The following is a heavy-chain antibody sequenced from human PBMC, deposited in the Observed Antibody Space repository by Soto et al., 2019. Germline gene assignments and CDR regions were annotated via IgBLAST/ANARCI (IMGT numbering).Heavy chain of an antibody. D-gene: IGHD2-15*01. CDR3: ARKRGYCSGGSCYPPVFLDY. V-gene: IGHV4-34*01. CDR2: INHSGST. Sequence: SETLSLTCAVYGGSFSGYYWSWIRQPPGKGLEWIGEINHSGSTNYNPSLKSRVTISVDTSKNQFSLKLSSVTAADTAVYYCARKRGYCSGGSCYPPVFLDYWGQGTLVTVSS. J-gene: IGHJ4*02. CDR1: GGSFSGYY.